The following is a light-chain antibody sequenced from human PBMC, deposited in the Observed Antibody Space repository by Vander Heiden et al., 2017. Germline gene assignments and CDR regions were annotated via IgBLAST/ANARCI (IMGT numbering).Light chain of an antibody. Sequence: QSALTQPPAGSGSPRQSVTISFTGTSSDVGSSDNHVSWYQQHPGKVPKLIIYEVFKRPAGVPNRFSASKSGNTASLTISGRQADDEADYYCYSCAGTITWLFGGGTQLTVL. CDR1: SSDVGSSDNH. CDR2: EVF. CDR3: YSCAGTITWL. V-gene: IGLV2-11*01. J-gene: IGLJ3*02.